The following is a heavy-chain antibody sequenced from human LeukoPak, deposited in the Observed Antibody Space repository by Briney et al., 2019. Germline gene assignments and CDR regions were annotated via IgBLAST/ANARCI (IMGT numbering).Heavy chain of an antibody. D-gene: IGHD5-18*01. CDR3: AKSWEPRTQLWFT. V-gene: IGHV4-38-2*01. CDR2: IYHSGST. CDR1: GYSISSGYY. Sequence: SETLSLTCAVSGYSISSGYYWGWIRPPPGKGLEWIGSIYHSGSTYYNPSLKSRVTISVDTSKNQFSLELSSVTAADTAVYYCAKSWEPRTQLWFTWGQGTLVTVSS. J-gene: IGHJ5*02.